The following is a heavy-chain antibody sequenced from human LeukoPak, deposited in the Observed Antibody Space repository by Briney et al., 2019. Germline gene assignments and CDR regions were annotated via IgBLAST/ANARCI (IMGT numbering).Heavy chain of an antibody. CDR1: GFTFSNYA. CDR3: ARDVAAAASHLDY. Sequence: GGSLRLSCAASGFTFSNYAMRWVRQAPGKGLEWVSGISGSGGSTYYADSVKGRFTISRDNSKNTLYLQMDSLRAEDTGLYYCARDVAAAASHLDYWGQGTLVTVPS. CDR2: ISGSGGST. V-gene: IGHV3-23*01. D-gene: IGHD6-25*01. J-gene: IGHJ4*02.